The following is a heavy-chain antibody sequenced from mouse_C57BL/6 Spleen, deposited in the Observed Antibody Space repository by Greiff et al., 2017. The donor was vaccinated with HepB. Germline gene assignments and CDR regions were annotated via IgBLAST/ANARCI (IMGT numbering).Heavy chain of an antibody. CDR1: GYTFTSYD. J-gene: IGHJ2*01. D-gene: IGHD1-1*01. CDR2: IYPRDGST. CDR3: ARSPPYYYGSTDY. V-gene: IGHV1-85*01. Sequence: QVQLQQSGPELVKPGASVKLSCKASGYTFTSYDINWVKQRPGQGLEWIGWIYPRDGSTTYNEKFKGKATLTVDTSSSTAYMELHSLTSEDSAVYFCARSPPYYYGSTDYWGQGTTLTVSS.